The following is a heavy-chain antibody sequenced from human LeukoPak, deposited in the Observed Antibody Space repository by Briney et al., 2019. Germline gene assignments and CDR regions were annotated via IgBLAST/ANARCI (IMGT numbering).Heavy chain of an antibody. D-gene: IGHD1-26*01. J-gene: IGHJ6*03. Sequence: GASVKVSCKASGYTFTSYGISWVRQAPGQGLEWMGWISAYNGNTNYAQKLQGRVTMTTDTSTSTAYMELRRLRSEDTAVYYCGXLSXGXYYXPTYYYYYYMDVWGKGTTVTVSS. CDR2: ISAYNGNT. V-gene: IGHV1-18*01. CDR3: GXLSXGXYYXPTYYYYYYMDV. CDR1: GYTFTSYG.